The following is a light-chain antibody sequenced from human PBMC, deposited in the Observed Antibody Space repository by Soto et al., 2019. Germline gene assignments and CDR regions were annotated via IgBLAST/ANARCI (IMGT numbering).Light chain of an antibody. Sequence: QSVLTQPPSASGTPGQRVTISCSGSSSKIGRNYVYWYQQLPGTAPKLLIYRNNQRPSGVPDRFSGSKSGTSASLAISVLWSYFEADYYCAAWDDSLSALYVFGTGTKVTVL. CDR1: SSKIGRNY. V-gene: IGLV1-47*03. CDR2: RNN. CDR3: AAWDDSLSALYV. J-gene: IGLJ1*01.